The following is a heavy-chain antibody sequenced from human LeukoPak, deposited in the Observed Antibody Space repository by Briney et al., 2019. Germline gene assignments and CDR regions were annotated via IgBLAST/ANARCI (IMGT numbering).Heavy chain of an antibody. CDR1: GYSISTGYF. D-gene: IGHD3-16*01. CDR2: IFHSGSA. V-gene: IGHV4-38-2*01. CDR3: ASPRGTYIDY. J-gene: IGHJ4*02. Sequence: PSETLSLTCAVSGYSISTGYFWGWIRQSPGQGLEWIGSIFHSGSASYNPSFKSRVTLSVDTSKNEFSLKLTSVTATDTAIYYCASPRGTYIDYWGQATLVTVSS.